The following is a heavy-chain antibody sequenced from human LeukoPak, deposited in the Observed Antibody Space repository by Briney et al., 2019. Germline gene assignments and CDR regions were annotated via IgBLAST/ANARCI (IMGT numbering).Heavy chain of an antibody. J-gene: IGHJ4*02. D-gene: IGHD3-10*01. CDR1: GFIFSSYS. CDR2: ISSSSSYI. V-gene: IGHV3-21*01. CDR3: ARYREGLLWFGELLWGFDY. Sequence: KPGGSLRLSCAASGFIFSSYSMNWVRQAPGKGLEWVSSISSSSSYIYYADSVKGRFTISRDNAKNSLYLQMNSLRAEDTAVYYCARYREGLLWFGELLWGFDYWGQGTLVTVSS.